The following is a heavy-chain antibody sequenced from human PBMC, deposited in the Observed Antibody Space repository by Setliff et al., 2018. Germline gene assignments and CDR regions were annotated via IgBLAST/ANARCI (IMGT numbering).Heavy chain of an antibody. CDR1: GYTFTSYG. CDR3: ARYITGTTPADY. J-gene: IGHJ4*02. CDR2: ISAYNGNT. V-gene: IGHV1-18*01. Sequence: ASVKVSCKASGYTFTSYGISWVRQAPGQGLEWMGWISAYNGNTNYAQKLQGRVTMTTDKSTSTAYMELRSLRSDDTAVYYCARYITGTTPADYWGQGTLVTVSS. D-gene: IGHD1-7*01.